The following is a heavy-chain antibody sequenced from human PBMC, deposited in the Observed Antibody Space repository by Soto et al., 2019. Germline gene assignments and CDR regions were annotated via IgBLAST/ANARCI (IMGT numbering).Heavy chain of an antibody. J-gene: IGHJ5*02. CDR2: FDPEDGKT. CDR3: AAGQTSSRFFDWLQPFDP. V-gene: IGHV1-24*01. CDR1: GYPLTELT. D-gene: IGHD3-9*01. Sequence: QVHLVQSGAEVRKPGASVKVSCKVSGYPLTELTMHWVRQAPGKGLEWMGGFDPEDGKTVYAQKFQGRVTMTEDTSTDTAFVELSSLRSEDTAVYYCAAGQTSSRFFDWLQPFDPWGQGSLVTVSS.